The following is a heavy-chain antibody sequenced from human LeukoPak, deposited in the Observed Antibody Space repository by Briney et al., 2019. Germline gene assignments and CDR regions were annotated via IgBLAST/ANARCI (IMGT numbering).Heavy chain of an antibody. CDR3: ARGTTGGEYSSSSIDY. CDR1: GYTFTSYY. Sequence: ASVKVSCKASGYTFTSYYMHWVRQAPGQGLEWMGIINPSGGSTSYAQKFQGRVTMTRDTSTSTVYMELSSLRSEDTAVYYCARGTTGGEYSSSSIDYWGQGTLVTVSS. V-gene: IGHV1-46*01. J-gene: IGHJ4*02. CDR2: INPSGGST. D-gene: IGHD6-6*01.